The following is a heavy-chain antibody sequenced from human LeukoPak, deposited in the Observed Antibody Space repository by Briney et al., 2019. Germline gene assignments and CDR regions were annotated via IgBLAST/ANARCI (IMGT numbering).Heavy chain of an antibody. CDR3: TTEFYYDSSGYFRVDY. CDR2: IKSKTDGGTT. J-gene: IGHJ4*02. V-gene: IGHV3-15*01. D-gene: IGHD3-22*01. Sequence: GGSLRLSCAASGFTFSNAWMSWVRQAPGRGLEWVGRIKSKTDGGTTDYAAPVKGRFTISRDDSKNTLYLQMNSLKTEDTAVYYCTTEFYYDSSGYFRVDYWGQGTLVTVSS. CDR1: GFTFSNAW.